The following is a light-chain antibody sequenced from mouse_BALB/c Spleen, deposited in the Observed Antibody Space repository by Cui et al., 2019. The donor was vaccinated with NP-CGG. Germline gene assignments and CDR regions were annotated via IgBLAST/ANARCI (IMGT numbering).Light chain of an antibody. CDR1: TGAVTTSNY. Sequence: QAVVTQESALTTSSGEKVTLTCRSSTGAVTTSNYANWVQDKPDHFFTGLIGGTNNRAPGVPTTFSGSLIGDKAALTITGAQTEDEAIYFCSLWYSNHWVFGGGTELTVL. J-gene: IGLJ1*01. V-gene: IGLV1*01. CDR3: SLWYSNHWV. CDR2: GTN.